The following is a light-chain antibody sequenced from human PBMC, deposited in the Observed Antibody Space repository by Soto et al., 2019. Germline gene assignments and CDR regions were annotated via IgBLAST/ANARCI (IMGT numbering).Light chain of an antibody. CDR1: QSVSNNY. V-gene: IGKV3-20*01. CDR2: GAS. Sequence: EIVFTQSPGTLYLSPGERATLSCRASQSVSNNYLAWYQQKPGQAPRLLIYGASNRATGIPDRFSGSASGTDFTLTISRLEPEDFAVYYCQQYGSSGTFGQGTKVDIK. J-gene: IGKJ1*01. CDR3: QQYGSSGT.